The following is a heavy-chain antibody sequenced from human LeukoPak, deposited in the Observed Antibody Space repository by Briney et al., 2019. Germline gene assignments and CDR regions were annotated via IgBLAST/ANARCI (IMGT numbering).Heavy chain of an antibody. J-gene: IGHJ4*02. CDR1: GFTFSSYS. CDR3: ASPLSIHRSSSVLSR. Sequence: PGGSLRLSCAASGFTFSSYSMNWVRQAPGKGLEWVSSISSSSSYIYYADSVKGRFTISRDNAKNSLYLQMNSLRAEDTAVYYCASPLSIHRSSSVLSRWGQGTLVTVSS. V-gene: IGHV3-21*01. D-gene: IGHD6-6*01. CDR2: ISSSSSYI.